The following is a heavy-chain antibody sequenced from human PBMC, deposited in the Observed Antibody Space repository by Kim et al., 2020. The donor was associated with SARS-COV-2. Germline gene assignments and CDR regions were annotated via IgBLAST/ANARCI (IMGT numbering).Heavy chain of an antibody. CDR2: ISAYNGNT. J-gene: IGHJ5*02. D-gene: IGHD6-13*01. CDR1: GYTFTSYG. CDR3: ARVPVRPTTDLIAAAGPVADWFDP. Sequence: ASMKVSCKASGYTFTSYGISWVRQAPGQGLEWMGWISAYNGNTNYAQKLQGRVTMTTDTSTSTAYMELRSLRSDDTAVYYCARVPVRPTTDLIAAAGPVADWFDPWGQGTLVTVSS. V-gene: IGHV1-18*01.